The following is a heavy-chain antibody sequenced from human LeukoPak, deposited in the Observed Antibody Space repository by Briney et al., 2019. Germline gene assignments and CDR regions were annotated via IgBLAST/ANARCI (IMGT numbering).Heavy chain of an antibody. D-gene: IGHD6-13*01. J-gene: IGHJ6*03. CDR1: GDSVSSNSAA. CDR2: TYYRSKWHN. V-gene: IGHV6-1*01. CDR3: AVQIAAAGYYYYMDV. Sequence: SQTLPLTCAISGDSVSSNSAAWNWIRQSPSRGLEWLGRTYYRSKWHNDYAVSVKSRITINPDTSKNQFSLQLNSVTPEDTAVYYCAVQIAAAGYYYYMDVWGKGSTVTVSS.